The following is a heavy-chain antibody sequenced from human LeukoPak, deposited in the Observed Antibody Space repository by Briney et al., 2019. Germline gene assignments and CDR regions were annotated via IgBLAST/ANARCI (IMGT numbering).Heavy chain of an antibody. CDR2: ISGNGGSI. J-gene: IGHJ4*02. V-gene: IGHV3-23*01. Sequence: GGSLRLSCAASGFTFSTYAMSWVRQLPGKGLEWVSAISGNGGSIYYADSVKGRFTISRDNSKNTLYLQMNSLRAEDTAVYYCAKEGSSWYGGYYFDYWGQGTLVTVSS. CDR3: AKEGSSWYGGYYFDY. D-gene: IGHD6-13*01. CDR1: GFTFSTYA.